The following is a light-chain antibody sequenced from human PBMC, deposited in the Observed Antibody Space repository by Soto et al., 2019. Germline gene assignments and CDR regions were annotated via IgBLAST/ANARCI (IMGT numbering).Light chain of an antibody. CDR2: DAS. V-gene: IGKV3-11*01. Sequence: EIVLTQSPPTLSLSPGESAALSCRVSQTISTYLAWYQQKPGQAPRLLIYDASTRATGIPARFSGSGSATDFTLTISYLEPEDFAVYYCLQRSGWPITFGQGTRLEI. CDR3: LQRSGWPIT. J-gene: IGKJ5*01. CDR1: QTISTY.